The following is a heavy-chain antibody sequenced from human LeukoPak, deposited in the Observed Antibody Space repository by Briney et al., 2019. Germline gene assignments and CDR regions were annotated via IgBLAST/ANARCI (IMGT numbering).Heavy chain of an antibody. CDR3: ARDAASGSYYGEYFDY. CDR2: ISSSSSTI. Sequence: GSLRLSCAASGFTFSSYSMNWVRQAPGKGLEWVSYISSSSSTIYYADSVKGRFTISRDNAKNSLYLQMNSLRAEDTAVYYCARDAASGSYYGEYFDYWGQGTLVTVSS. CDR1: GFTFSSYS. J-gene: IGHJ4*02. D-gene: IGHD1-26*01. V-gene: IGHV3-48*01.